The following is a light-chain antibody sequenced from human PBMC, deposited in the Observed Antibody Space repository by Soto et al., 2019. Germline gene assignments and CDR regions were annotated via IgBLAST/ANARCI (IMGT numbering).Light chain of an antibody. J-gene: IGKJ4*01. V-gene: IGKV3-20*01. CDR1: QSVRSNS. CDR2: GAS. CDR3: QQYVRSPPT. Sequence: EIVLTQSPGTLSLSPGERATLSCRASQSVRSNSLAWYQQKPGQAPRLLIYGASTRATGIPDRFSGSVSGTDFTLTITRLEPEDFAVFYCQQYVRSPPTFGGGTNREIK.